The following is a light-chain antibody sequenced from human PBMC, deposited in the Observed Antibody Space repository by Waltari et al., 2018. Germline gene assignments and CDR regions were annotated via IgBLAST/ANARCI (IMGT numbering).Light chain of an antibody. CDR1: NIGSYS. Sequence: SYVLPQPPSVSVAPGETASITCGGDNIGSYSVPWYQQKPGQAPLLIIFYDSDRPSGIPARFSGSNSGNTATLTITSVEAGDEARYYCHVWHAHFDPGVFGTGTEVTVL. CDR3: HVWHAHFDPGV. V-gene: IGLV3-21*04. CDR2: YDS. J-gene: IGLJ1*01.